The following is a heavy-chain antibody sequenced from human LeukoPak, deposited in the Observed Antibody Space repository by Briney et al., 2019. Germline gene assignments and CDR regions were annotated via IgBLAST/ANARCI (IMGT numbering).Heavy chain of an antibody. CDR1: GGSFSGYY. J-gene: IGHJ3*02. Sequence: SETLSLTCAVYGGSFSGYYWSWIRQPPGKGLEWIGSIYYSGSTYYNPSLKSRVTISVDTSKNQFSLKLSSVTAADTAVYYCARAGILSYCSSTSCYDPRAFDIWGQGTMVTVSS. V-gene: IGHV4-34*01. CDR3: ARAGILSYCSSTSCYDPRAFDI. D-gene: IGHD2-2*01. CDR2: IYYSGST.